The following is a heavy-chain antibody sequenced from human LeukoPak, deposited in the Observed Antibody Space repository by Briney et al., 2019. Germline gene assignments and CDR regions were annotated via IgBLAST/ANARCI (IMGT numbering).Heavy chain of an antibody. CDR3: ARAYSGSSGVFEY. CDR1: GGSISSYY. D-gene: IGHD3-10*01. CDR2: IYYSGST. Sequence: SETLSLTCTVSGGSISSYYWSWIRQPPGKGLEWIGYIYYSGSTYYNPSLKSRVTISVDTSKNQFSLKLSSITAADTAVYYCARAYSGSSGVFEYWGQGTLVTVSS. V-gene: IGHV4-59*08. J-gene: IGHJ4*02.